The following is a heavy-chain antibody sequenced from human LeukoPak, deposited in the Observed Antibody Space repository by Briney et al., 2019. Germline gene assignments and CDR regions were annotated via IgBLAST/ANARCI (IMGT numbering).Heavy chain of an antibody. D-gene: IGHD2/OR15-2a*01. V-gene: IGHV1-18*01. CDR2: ISAYNGNT. Sequence: ASVKVSCKASGGTFSSYAISWVRQAPGQGLEWMGWISAYNGNTNYAQKLQGRVTMTTDTSTSTAYMELSSLRSEDTAVYYCTREMRSSKALDYWGQGTLVTVSS. CDR3: TREMRSSKALDY. CDR1: GGTFSSYA. J-gene: IGHJ4*02.